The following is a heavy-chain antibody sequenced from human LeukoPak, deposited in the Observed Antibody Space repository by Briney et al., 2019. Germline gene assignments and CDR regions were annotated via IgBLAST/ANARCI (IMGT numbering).Heavy chain of an antibody. Sequence: GGPLKFSWKGSGYTFTGYWIGWVRQMPGKGLGWMGIIYPGDFDTRYSPSFQGQVTISADKSISTAYLQWSSLKASDTAMYYCATGEGFGELLSGLPYGMDVWGQGTTVTVSS. V-gene: IGHV5-51*01. J-gene: IGHJ6*02. CDR2: IYPGDFDT. CDR1: GYTFTGYW. D-gene: IGHD3-10*01. CDR3: ATGEGFGELLSGLPYGMDV.